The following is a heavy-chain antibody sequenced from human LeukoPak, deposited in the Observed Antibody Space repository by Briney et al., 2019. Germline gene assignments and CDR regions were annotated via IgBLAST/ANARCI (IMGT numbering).Heavy chain of an antibody. V-gene: IGHV3-21*01. CDR3: ARLTSSDYGDYVTDDD. Sequence: GGSLRLSCAASGFTFSSYSMNWVRQAPGKGLEWVSSIISSSSYIYYADSVKGRFTISRDNAKNSLYLQMNSLRAEDTAVYYCARLTSSDYGDYVTDDDWGQGTLVTVSS. J-gene: IGHJ4*02. D-gene: IGHD4-17*01. CDR2: IISSSSYI. CDR1: GFTFSSYS.